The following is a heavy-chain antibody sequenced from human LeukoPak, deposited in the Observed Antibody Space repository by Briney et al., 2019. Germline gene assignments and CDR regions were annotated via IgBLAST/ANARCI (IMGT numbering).Heavy chain of an antibody. Sequence: PGGSLRLSCAASGLTFSSYAMHWVRQAPGKGLEWVAVISYDGSNKYYADSVKGRFTISRDNAKNSLYLQMNSLRAEDTAVYFCARKLTGSFDIWGQGTMVTVSS. J-gene: IGHJ3*02. CDR2: ISYDGSNK. V-gene: IGHV3-30-3*01. D-gene: IGHD7-27*01. CDR3: ARKLTGSFDI. CDR1: GLTFSSYA.